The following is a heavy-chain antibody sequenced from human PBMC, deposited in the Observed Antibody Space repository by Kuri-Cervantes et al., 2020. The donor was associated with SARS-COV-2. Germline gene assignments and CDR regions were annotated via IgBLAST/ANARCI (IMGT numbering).Heavy chain of an antibody. D-gene: IGHD4-23*01. CDR2: ISYDGSNK. Sequence: AGSLTLSCTASGVHFSSHGLHWVRQAPGKGLEWVEVISYDGSNKYYAAPVKGRFTISSNDSNNTLYLQMTSLRDEDTAVYYWARCARLRWDFDYWGQGTLVTVSS. V-gene: IGHV3-30*03. J-gene: IGHJ4*02. CDR1: GVHFSSHG. CDR3: ARCARLRWDFDY.